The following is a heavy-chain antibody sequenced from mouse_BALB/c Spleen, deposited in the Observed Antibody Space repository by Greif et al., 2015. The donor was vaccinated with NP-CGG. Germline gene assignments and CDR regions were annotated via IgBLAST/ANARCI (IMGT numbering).Heavy chain of an antibody. CDR1: GFAFSSYD. D-gene: IGHD2-1*01. CDR3: ARYGNWFAY. V-gene: IGHV5-12-1*01. Sequence: EVMLVESGGGLVKPGGSLKLSCAASGFAFSSYDMSWVRQTPEKRLEWVAYISSGGGSTYYPDTVKGRFTISRDNAKNXLYLQMSSLKSEDTAMYYCARYGNWFAYWGQGTLVTVSA. J-gene: IGHJ3*01. CDR2: ISSGGGST.